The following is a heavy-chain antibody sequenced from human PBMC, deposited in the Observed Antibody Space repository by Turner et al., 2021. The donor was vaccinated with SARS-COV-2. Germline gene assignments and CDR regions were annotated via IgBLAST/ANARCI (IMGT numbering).Heavy chain of an antibody. CDR2: ISANGSNE. Sequence: QVQLVESGAGVVQPGRSLRLSCAPSGFTFRIYGMHWVRQGQGKGVGGVAVISANGSNEYYEDSVKGRFTISRDNSKNTLYLQMNSLRAEDTAVYFCARDGAGYYDSSGYLDYWGQGTLVTVSS. D-gene: IGHD3-22*01. J-gene: IGHJ4*02. CDR3: ARDGAGYYDSSGYLDY. V-gene: IGHV3-33*01. CDR1: GFTFRIYG.